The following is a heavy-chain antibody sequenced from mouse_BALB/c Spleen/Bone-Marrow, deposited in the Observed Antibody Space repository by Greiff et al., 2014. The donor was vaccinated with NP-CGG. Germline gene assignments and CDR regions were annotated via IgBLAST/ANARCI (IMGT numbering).Heavy chain of an antibody. Sequence: VQLQQSGAELVKPGASVKLSCTASGFNFKDTYMHWVKQRPEQGLEWIGRIDPGNGNTKFDPKFQGKATITADTSSNTAYLQLSSLTSEDTAVYYCARNGNYGAWFAYWGQGTLVTVSA. J-gene: IGHJ3*01. D-gene: IGHD2-1*01. CDR1: GFNFKDTY. CDR2: IDPGNGNT. CDR3: ARNGNYGAWFAY. V-gene: IGHV14-3*02.